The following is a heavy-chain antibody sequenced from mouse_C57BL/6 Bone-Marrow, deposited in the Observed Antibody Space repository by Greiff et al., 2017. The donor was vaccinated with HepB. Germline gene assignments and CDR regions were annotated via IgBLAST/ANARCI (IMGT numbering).Heavy chain of an antibody. D-gene: IGHD1-1*02. CDR1: GFTFSDYG. J-gene: IGHJ4*01. CDR2: ISSGSSTI. Sequence: DVKLVESGGGLVKPGGSLKLSCAASGFTFSDYGMHWVRQAPEKGLEWVAYISSGSSTIYYADTVKGRFTISRDNAKNTLFLQMTSLRSEDTAMYYCARPGHMGGYAMDYWGQGTSVTVSS. V-gene: IGHV5-17*01. CDR3: ARPGHMGGYAMDY.